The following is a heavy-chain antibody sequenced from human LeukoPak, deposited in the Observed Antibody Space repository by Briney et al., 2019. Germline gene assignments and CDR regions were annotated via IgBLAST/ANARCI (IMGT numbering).Heavy chain of an antibody. J-gene: IGHJ5*02. CDR2: IKEDGSEK. Sequence: GGSLRLSCAASGFTFTIYWMSWVRQAPGKGLEWVANIKEDGSEKYYVDSVKGRFTISRDNAMNSLYLQMNSLRAEDTAVYYCARDMIRFDPWGQGTLVTVSS. CDR3: ARDMIRFDP. D-gene: IGHD3-16*01. V-gene: IGHV3-7*01. CDR1: GFTFTIYW.